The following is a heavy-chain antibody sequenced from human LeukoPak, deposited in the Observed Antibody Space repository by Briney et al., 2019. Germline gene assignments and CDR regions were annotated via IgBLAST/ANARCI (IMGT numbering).Heavy chain of an antibody. CDR3: ARAGDYYVSGSYLGY. J-gene: IGHJ4*02. D-gene: IGHD3-10*01. Sequence: SETLSPTCTVSGGSISSYYWTWIRQPPGKGLEWIGYIYHRGSANYNPSLKSRVTISVDTSKNQFSLTLSSVTAADAAVYYCARAGDYYVSGSYLGYWGQGTLVTVSS. CDR2: IYHRGSA. CDR1: GGSISSYY. V-gene: IGHV4-59*01.